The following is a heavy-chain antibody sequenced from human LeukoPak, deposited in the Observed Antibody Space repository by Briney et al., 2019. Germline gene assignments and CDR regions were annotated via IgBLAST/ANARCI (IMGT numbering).Heavy chain of an antibody. V-gene: IGHV3-23*01. CDR2: ISGSGGST. CDR3: AKGATGGSYYFDY. D-gene: IGHD1-26*01. Sequence: PGRSLRLSCAASGFTFSSYAMNWVRQAPGKGLEWVSGISGSGGSTYYADSLKGRFTISRDNSRNTLYLQMNSLRADDTAVYYCAKGATGGSYYFDYWGQGTLVTVSS. J-gene: IGHJ4*02. CDR1: GFTFSSYA.